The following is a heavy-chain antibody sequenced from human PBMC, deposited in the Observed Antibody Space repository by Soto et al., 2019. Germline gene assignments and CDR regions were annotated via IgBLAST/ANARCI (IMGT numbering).Heavy chain of an antibody. J-gene: IGHJ6*03. CDR2: IYYSGST. CDR1: GGSISSYY. V-gene: IGHV4-59*01. D-gene: IGHD6-19*01. Sequence: SETLSLTCTVSGGSISSYYWSWIRQPPGKGLEWIGYIYYSGSTNYNPSLKSRVTISVDTSKNQFSLKLSSVTAADTAVYYCARDKVSAVAGTRGVGPYYYYYMDVWGKGTTVTVSS. CDR3: ARDKVSAVAGTRGVGPYYYYYMDV.